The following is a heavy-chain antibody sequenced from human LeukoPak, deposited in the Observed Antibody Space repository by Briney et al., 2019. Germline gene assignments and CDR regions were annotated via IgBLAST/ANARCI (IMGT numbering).Heavy chain of an antibody. J-gene: IGHJ4*02. Sequence: ASVKVSCKASGHTFTGYYMHWVRQAPGQGLEWMGWINPNSGGTNYAQKFQGRVTMTRDTSISTAYMELSRLRSDDTAVYYCARGQYYDFWSGYCYFDYWGQGTLVTVSS. CDR1: GHTFTGYY. D-gene: IGHD3-3*01. CDR2: INPNSGGT. V-gene: IGHV1-2*02. CDR3: ARGQYYDFWSGYCYFDY.